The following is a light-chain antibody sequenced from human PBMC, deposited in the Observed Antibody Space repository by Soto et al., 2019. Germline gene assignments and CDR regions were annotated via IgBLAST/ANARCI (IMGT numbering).Light chain of an antibody. CDR1: QSVSNSF. CDR2: GAT. J-gene: IGKJ1*01. Sequence: EIVLTQSPGTLSLSPGERATLSCMASQSVSNSFLAWYQQKPGQAPRLLIYGATSRATGIPDRFSGSESGTDFTLTISRLEPEDFAVYYCQQYGSTPVTFGQGTKVDIK. V-gene: IGKV3-20*01. CDR3: QQYGSTPVT.